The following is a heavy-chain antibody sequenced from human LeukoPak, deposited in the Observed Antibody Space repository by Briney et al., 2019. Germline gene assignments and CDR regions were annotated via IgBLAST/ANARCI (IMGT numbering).Heavy chain of an antibody. Sequence: SETLSLTCTVSGGSISNSNYYWDWIRQPPGKGLEWIGTTYYSGSTYYNPSLKDRVTISVDTSKNQFSLRLSSVTAADTAVYYCARGYYDFWSGYYIYYGMDVWGQGTTVTVSS. V-gene: IGHV4-39*07. CDR1: GGSISNSNYY. D-gene: IGHD3-3*01. CDR2: TYYSGST. J-gene: IGHJ6*02. CDR3: ARGYYDFWSGYYIYYGMDV.